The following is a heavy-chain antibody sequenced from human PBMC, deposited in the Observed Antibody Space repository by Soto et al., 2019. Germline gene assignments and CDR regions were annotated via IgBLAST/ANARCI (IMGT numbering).Heavy chain of an antibody. J-gene: IGHJ5*02. CDR1: GGSFSGYY. V-gene: IGHV4-34*01. CDR3: ARANDFWSGYFKSENWFDP. Sequence: SETLSLTCAVYGGSFSGYYWSWIRQPPGKGLEWIGEINHSGSTNYNPSLKSRVTISVDTAKNQFSLKLSSVTAADTAVYYCARANDFWSGYFKSENWFDPWGQGTLVTVSS. D-gene: IGHD3-3*01. CDR2: INHSGST.